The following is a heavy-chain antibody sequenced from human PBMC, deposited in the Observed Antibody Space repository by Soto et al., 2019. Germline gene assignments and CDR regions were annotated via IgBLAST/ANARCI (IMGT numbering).Heavy chain of an antibody. CDR3: ARGPHIVARYEGFDI. V-gene: IGHV3-66*01. Sequence: EVQLVESGGGLVQPGGSLRLSCAVSGFTVSTNYMSWIRQAPGKGLEWVSVVYSGGSTYYADSVKGRFTISRDSSKNTLYLQMNSLRAEDTAVYYCARGPHIVARYEGFDIWGQGTMVTVSS. J-gene: IGHJ3*02. CDR2: VYSGGST. CDR1: GFTVSTNY. D-gene: IGHD6-6*01.